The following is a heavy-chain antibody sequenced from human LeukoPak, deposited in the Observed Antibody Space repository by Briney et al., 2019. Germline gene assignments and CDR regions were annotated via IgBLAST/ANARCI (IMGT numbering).Heavy chain of an antibody. CDR2: IIPIFGTA. J-gene: IGHJ6*03. Sequence: SVKVSCKASGGTFSSYAISWVRQAPGQGLEWMGGIIPIFGTANYAQKFQGRVTITTDESTSTAYMELSSLRSEDTAVYYCARNPRSGFVYYCYYMDVWGKGTTVTVSS. V-gene: IGHV1-69*05. D-gene: IGHD3-10*01. CDR1: GGTFSSYA. CDR3: ARNPRSGFVYYCYYMDV.